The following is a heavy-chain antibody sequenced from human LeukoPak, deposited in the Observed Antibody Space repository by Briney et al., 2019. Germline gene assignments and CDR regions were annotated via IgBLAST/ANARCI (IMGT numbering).Heavy chain of an antibody. CDR2: IKQDGSEK. V-gene: IGHV3-7*01. CDR3: ARDFGGDQGRPGDY. J-gene: IGHJ4*02. D-gene: IGHD3-16*01. CDR1: GFTFSSYS. Sequence: GGSLRLSCAASGFTFSSYSMNWVRQAPGKGLEWVANIKQDGSEKYYVNSVKGRFTISRDNAKNSLYLQMNSLRAEDTAVYYCARDFGGDQGRPGDYWGQGTLVTVSS.